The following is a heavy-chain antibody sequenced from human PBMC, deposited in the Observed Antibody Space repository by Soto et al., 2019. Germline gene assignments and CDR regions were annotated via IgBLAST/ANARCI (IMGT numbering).Heavy chain of an antibody. V-gene: IGHV4-39*01. J-gene: IGHJ4*02. D-gene: IGHD2-2*01. CDR3: ARHDPDIVVVPAAIDY. CDR2: IYYSGST. CDR1: GGSISSSSYY. Sequence: QLQLQESGPGLVKPSETLSLTCTVSGGSISSSSYYWGWIRQPPGKGLEWIGSIYYSGSTYYNPSLKMRVTISLDTSKNQFSLKLSSVTAADTAVYYCARHDPDIVVVPAAIDYWGQGTLVTVSS.